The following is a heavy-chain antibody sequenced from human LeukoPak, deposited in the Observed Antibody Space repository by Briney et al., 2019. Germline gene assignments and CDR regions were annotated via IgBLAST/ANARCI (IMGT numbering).Heavy chain of an antibody. CDR2: IYNTGGT. CDR1: GGSISSYY. V-gene: IGHV4-4*07. J-gene: IGHJ5*02. Sequence: SETLSLTCTVFGGSISSYYWSWIRQTAGKGLEWIGRIYNTGGTDYGPSLRSRVTISVDKSKNQLSLKLNSVTAADTAVYYCASSAAVGGVKWFDPWGQGTLVTVSS. CDR3: ASSAAVGGVKWFDP. D-gene: IGHD6-19*01.